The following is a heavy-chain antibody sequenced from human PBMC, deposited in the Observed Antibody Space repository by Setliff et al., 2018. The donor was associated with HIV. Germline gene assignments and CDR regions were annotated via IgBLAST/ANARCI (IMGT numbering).Heavy chain of an antibody. Sequence: PGGSLRLSCAASGFTFSSYAMSWVRQAPGKGLEWVSVIYSGGSSTYYADSVKGRSTISRDNSKNTLYLQMNSLRAEDTAVYYCAKGPKYYDILTGYYMDYYYMDVWGKGTTVTVSS. D-gene: IGHD3-9*01. CDR1: GFTFSSYA. CDR3: AKGPKYYDILTGYYMDYYYMDV. J-gene: IGHJ6*03. CDR2: IYSGGSST. V-gene: IGHV3-23*03.